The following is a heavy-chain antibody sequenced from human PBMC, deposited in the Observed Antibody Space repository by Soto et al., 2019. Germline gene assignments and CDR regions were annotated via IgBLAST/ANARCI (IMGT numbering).Heavy chain of an antibody. J-gene: IGHJ4*02. CDR2: ISGSGATA. D-gene: IGHD3-16*01. CDR3: AKGLEGGRFDY. CDR1: GFTFNTFA. V-gene: IGHV3-23*01. Sequence: EVLLLDSGGGSVQPGGSLRLSCAASGFTFNTFALSWVRQSPGKGLAWVSSISGSGATAYYTDSVKGRFTISSDNSKNTVHLQMNSLRAEDTGVYYCAKGLEGGRFDYWGQGTVVTVSS.